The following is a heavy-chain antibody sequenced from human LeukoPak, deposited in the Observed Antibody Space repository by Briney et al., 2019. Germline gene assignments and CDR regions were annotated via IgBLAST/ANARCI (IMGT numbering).Heavy chain of an antibody. CDR3: AREVESWFGDLLSYFDS. V-gene: IGHV4-59*01. Sequence: PSETLSLTCTVSGDSINSNYWSWIRQSPGTGLEWIGYIYNSGSTDYNPSLKSRVTISVGTSKNQFSLKLTSVTAADTALYYCAREVESWFGDLLSYFDSWGQGTQVTVSS. CDR2: IYNSGST. CDR1: GDSINSNY. D-gene: IGHD3-10*01. J-gene: IGHJ4*02.